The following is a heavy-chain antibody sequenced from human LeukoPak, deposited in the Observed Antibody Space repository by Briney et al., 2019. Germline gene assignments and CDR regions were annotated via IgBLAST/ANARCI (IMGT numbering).Heavy chain of an antibody. D-gene: IGHD3-22*01. CDR3: ASQIYYYDSSGINYFDY. V-gene: IGHV3-74*01. CDR2: INSDGSST. Sequence: PGGSLRLSCAASGFTFSSYWMHWVRQAPGKGLVWVSRINSDGSSTSYEDSVKGRFTISRDNAKNTLYLQMNSLRAEDTAVYYCASQIYYYDSSGINYFDYWGQGTLVTVSS. CDR1: GFTFSSYW. J-gene: IGHJ4*02.